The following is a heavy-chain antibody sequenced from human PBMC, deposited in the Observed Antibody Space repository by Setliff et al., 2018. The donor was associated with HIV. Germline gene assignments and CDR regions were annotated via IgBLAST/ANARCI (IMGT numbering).Heavy chain of an antibody. CDR2: ISHGGKI. CDR1: GYSISSGYY. V-gene: IGHV4-38-2*02. D-gene: IGHD5-18*01. CDR3: GRVLNSYVDY. Sequence: SETLSLTCNVSGYSISSGYYWGWLRQPPGKGLEWLGSISHGGKILYNPSLKSRITVSLDTSKNQFSLKLSSVTAADTAVYYCGRVLNSYVDYWGQGTLVTVSS. J-gene: IGHJ4*02.